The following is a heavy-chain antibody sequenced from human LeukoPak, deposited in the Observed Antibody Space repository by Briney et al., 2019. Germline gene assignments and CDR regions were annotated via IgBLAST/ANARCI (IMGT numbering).Heavy chain of an antibody. V-gene: IGHV4-34*01. CDR1: GGSFSGYY. J-gene: IGHJ4*02. CDR2: INHSGST. D-gene: IGHD5-24*01. CDR3: ARSPGVRSWLQLRG. Sequence: SETLSLTCAVYGGSFSGYYWSWIRQPPGKGLEWIGEINHSGSTNYNPSLKSRVTISVDTSKNQFSLKLSSVTAADTAVYYCARSPGVRSWLQLRGWGQGTLVTVSS.